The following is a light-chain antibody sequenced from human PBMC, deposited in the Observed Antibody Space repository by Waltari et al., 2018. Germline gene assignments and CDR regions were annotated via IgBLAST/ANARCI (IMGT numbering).Light chain of an antibody. V-gene: IGLV2-23*02. J-gene: IGLJ3*02. Sequence: QSALTQPASVSGSLGQSITISCTGTSSDIANYNLVSWYQQHPGKAPDLIVYAVNKRPSGISDRFSGSKSANTASLTVSGLRPEDEAAYFCCSYAGRTTWVFGGGTNLTVL. CDR1: SSDIANYNL. CDR2: AVN. CDR3: CSYAGRTTWV.